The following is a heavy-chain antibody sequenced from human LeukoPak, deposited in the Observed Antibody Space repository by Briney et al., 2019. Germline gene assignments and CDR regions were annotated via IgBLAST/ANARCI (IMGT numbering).Heavy chain of an antibody. D-gene: IGHD5-18*01. CDR2: ISWNSGSI. CDR1: GFTFDGYA. Sequence: PGRSLRLSCAASGFTFDGYAMHWVRQAPGKGLEWVSGISWNSGSIGYADSVKGRFTISRDNAKNSLYLQMNSLRAEDTALYYCAKDHRRYTALSNNWFDPWGQGTLVTVSS. J-gene: IGHJ5*02. V-gene: IGHV3-9*01. CDR3: AKDHRRYTALSNNWFDP.